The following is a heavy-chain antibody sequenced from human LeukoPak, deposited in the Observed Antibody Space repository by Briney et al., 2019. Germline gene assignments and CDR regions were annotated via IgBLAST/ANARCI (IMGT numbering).Heavy chain of an antibody. J-gene: IGHJ6*03. CDR2: ISSSGSTI. CDR3: ARDRAGYSYGNMGV. D-gene: IGHD5-18*01. CDR1: GFTFSSYD. Sequence: GGSLRLSCAASGFTFSSYDINWDRQAPEKWRGWVSYISSSGSTIYYADSVKGRFTIARDNAKNSLYLQMNSLRAEDTAVYYCARDRAGYSYGNMGVWGKGTTVTVSS. V-gene: IGHV3-48*03.